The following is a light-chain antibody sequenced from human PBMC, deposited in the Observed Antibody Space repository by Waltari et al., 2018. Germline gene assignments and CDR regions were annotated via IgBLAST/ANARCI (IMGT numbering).Light chain of an antibody. CDR1: SSSVGGFNY. CDR3: CSYAGSYTYVV. J-gene: IGLJ2*01. Sequence: QSALTQPRSVSGSPGHSVTISCTGTSSSVGGFNYVLWYQQHPGKAPKLMIYDVSKRPSGVPDRFSGSKSGNTASLTISGLQAEDEADYYCCSYAGSYTYVVFGGGTKLTVL. V-gene: IGLV2-11*01. CDR2: DVS.